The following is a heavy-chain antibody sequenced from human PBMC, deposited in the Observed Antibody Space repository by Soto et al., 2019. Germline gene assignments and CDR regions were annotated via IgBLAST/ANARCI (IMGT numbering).Heavy chain of an antibody. V-gene: IGHV1-69*02. D-gene: IGHD2-15*01. CDR2: IIPILGIA. CDR1: GGTFSSYT. Sequence: QVQLVQSGAEVKKPGSSVKVSCKASGGTFSSYTISWVRQAPGQGLEWMGRIIPILGIANYAQKFQGRVTIPADKSTSTAYMELSSLRSEDTAVYYCARRGGYCSGGSCYDYYYGMDVWGQGTTVTVSS. CDR3: ARRGGYCSGGSCYDYYYGMDV. J-gene: IGHJ6*02.